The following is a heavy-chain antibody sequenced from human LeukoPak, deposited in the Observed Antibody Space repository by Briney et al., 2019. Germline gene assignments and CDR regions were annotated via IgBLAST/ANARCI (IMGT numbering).Heavy chain of an antibody. CDR2: IYYTGST. V-gene: IGHV4-59*01. CDR3: ARGLSYSYYYMDV. D-gene: IGHD6-19*01. CDR1: GGSISNYY. Sequence: PSETLSLTCTVSGGSISNYYWSWIRQPPGKGLEWIGYIYYTGSTNYNPSLESRVTISVDTSKNQFSLKLSSVTAADTAVYYCARGLSYSYYYMDVWGKGTTVTISS. J-gene: IGHJ6*03.